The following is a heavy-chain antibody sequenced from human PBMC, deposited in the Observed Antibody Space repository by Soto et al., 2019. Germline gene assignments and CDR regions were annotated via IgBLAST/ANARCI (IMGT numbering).Heavy chain of an antibody. CDR1: GYSVSSSDYY. V-gene: IGHV4-39*01. CDR2: MFYSGLT. Sequence: SETLSLTCSVSGYSVSSSDYYWAWIRQPPGKGLEWIGSMFYSGLTYYNPSLKSRVTLSVDTSKNQFSVRLSSVTAADTAVYYCAPLSVSLSGPYGIHVWGQGTTVPVSS. J-gene: IGHJ6*02. CDR3: APLSVSLSGPYGIHV. D-gene: IGHD2-15*01.